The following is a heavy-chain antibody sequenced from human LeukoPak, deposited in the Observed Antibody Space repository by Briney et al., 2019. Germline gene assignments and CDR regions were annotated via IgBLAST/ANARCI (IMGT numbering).Heavy chain of an antibody. D-gene: IGHD3-10*01. CDR3: ARVELAAFAI. CDR2: IYYSGST. J-gene: IGHJ3*02. Sequence: SETLSLTCTVSGGSISSSSYYWGWIRQPPGKGLEWIGSIYYSGSTYYNPSLKSRVTISVDTSKNQFSLKLSSVTAADTAVYYCARVELAAFAIWGQGTMVTVSS. V-gene: IGHV4-39*01. CDR1: GGSISSSSYY.